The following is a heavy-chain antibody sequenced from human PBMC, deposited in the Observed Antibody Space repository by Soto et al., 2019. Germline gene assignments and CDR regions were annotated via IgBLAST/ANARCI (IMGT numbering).Heavy chain of an antibody. CDR1: GGSISSFTYY. J-gene: IGHJ5*02. D-gene: IGHD3-9*01. Sequence: SETLSLTCSVSGGSISSFTYYWGWIRQPPGKGLEWIGTVYYNEKTYYNPSLKSRVTITVDTAKNQFSLNLRSVTAADTAMYFCARRERYYGSPCWFDPWGPGTLVTVSS. CDR2: VYYNEKT. V-gene: IGHV4-39*01. CDR3: ARRERYYGSPCWFDP.